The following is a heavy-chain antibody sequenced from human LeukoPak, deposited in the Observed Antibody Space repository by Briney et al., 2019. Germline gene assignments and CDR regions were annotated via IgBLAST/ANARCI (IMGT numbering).Heavy chain of an antibody. V-gene: IGHV4-34*01. D-gene: IGHD1-1*01. CDR3: ARSHPRQRKATGYFDY. CDR2: INHSGST. Sequence: SETLSLTCAVYGGSFSGYYWSWIRQPPGKGLEWIGEINHSGSTNYNPSLKSRVAISVDTSKNQFSLKLSSVTAADTAVYYCARSHPRQRKATGYFDYWGQGTLVTVSS. J-gene: IGHJ4*02. CDR1: GGSFSGYY.